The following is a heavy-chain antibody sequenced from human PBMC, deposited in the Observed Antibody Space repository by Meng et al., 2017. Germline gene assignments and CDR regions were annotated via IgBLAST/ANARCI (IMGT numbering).Heavy chain of an antibody. J-gene: IGHJ4*02. V-gene: IGHV1-2*02. D-gene: IGHD5-24*01. Sequence: ASVKVSCKASGYTFTGYYMHWVRQAPGQGLEWMGWINPNSGGTNYAQKFQGRVTMTRDTSISTAYMELRSLRSDDTAVYYCARDYSRWLQLLDYWGQGTLVTVSS. CDR3: ARDYSRWLQLLDY. CDR1: GYTFTGYY. CDR2: INPNSGGT.